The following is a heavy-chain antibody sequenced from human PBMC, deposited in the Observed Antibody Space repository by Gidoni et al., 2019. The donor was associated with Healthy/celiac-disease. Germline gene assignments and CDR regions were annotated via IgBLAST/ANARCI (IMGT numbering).Heavy chain of an antibody. D-gene: IGHD3-10*01. CDR1: GFTFDDYT. Sequence: EVQLVESGGVVVQPGGSLRPSCAASGFTFDDYTMHWVRQAPGKGLEWVSLISWDGGSTYYADSVKGRFTISRDNSKNSLYLQMNSLRTEDTALYYCAKGRVDGSGSYLDYWGQGTLVTVSS. J-gene: IGHJ4*02. V-gene: IGHV3-43*01. CDR2: ISWDGGST. CDR3: AKGRVDGSGSYLDY.